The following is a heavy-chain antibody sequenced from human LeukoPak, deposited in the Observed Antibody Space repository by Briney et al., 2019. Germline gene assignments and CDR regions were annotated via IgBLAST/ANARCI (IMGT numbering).Heavy chain of an antibody. CDR2: IYYSGST. CDR3: AKDRDYRFDP. Sequence: SETLSLTCTVSGGSISSYYWSWIRQPPGKGLEWIGYIYYSGSTNYNPSLKSRVTISVDTSKNQSSLKLSSVTAADTAVYYCAKDRDYRFDPWGQGTLVTVSS. V-gene: IGHV4-59*01. J-gene: IGHJ5*02. CDR1: GGSISSYY. D-gene: IGHD4-11*01.